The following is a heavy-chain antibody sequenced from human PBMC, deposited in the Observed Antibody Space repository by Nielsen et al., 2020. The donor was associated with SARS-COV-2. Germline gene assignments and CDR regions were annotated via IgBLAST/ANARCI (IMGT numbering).Heavy chain of an antibody. J-gene: IGHJ3*02. D-gene: IGHD3-22*01. CDR2: IYYSGST. V-gene: IGHV4-31*02. Sequence: RQAPGKGLEWIGYIYYSGSTYYNPPLKSRVTISVDTSKNQFSLKLSSVTAADTAVYYCARARITMIVVVNAFDIWGQGTMVTVSS. CDR3: ARARITMIVVVNAFDI.